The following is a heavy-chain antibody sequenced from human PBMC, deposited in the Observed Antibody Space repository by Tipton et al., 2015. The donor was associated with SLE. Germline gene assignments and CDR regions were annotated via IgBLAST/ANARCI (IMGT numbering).Heavy chain of an antibody. CDR2: IYYSGST. CDR1: GGSFSGYY. V-gene: IGHV4-34*01. Sequence: TLSLTCAVYGGSFSGYYWSWIRQPPGRGLEWIGCIYYSGSTYYNPSLKSRVTISVDTSKNQFSLKLSSVTAADTAVYYCARARSLITGTTGGTFDHWGQGTLVTVSS. D-gene: IGHD1-20*01. J-gene: IGHJ4*02. CDR3: ARARSLITGTTGGTFDH.